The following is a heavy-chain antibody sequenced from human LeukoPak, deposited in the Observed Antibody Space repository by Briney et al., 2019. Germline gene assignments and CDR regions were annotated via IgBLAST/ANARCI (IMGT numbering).Heavy chain of an antibody. CDR3: ARLGVTMVRGVIQTTDY. Sequence: ASVKVSCKASGYTFTGYYMHWVRQAPGQGLEWMGWINPNSGGTNYAQKFQGRVTMTRDTSISTAYMELSRLRSDDTAVYYCARLGVTMVRGVIQTTDYWGQGTLVTVSS. V-gene: IGHV1-2*02. CDR2: INPNSGGT. CDR1: GYTFTGYY. J-gene: IGHJ4*02. D-gene: IGHD3-10*01.